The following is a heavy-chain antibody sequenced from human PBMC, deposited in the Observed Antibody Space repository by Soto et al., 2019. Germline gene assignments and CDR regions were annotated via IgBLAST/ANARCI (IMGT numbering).Heavy chain of an antibody. D-gene: IGHD3-22*01. Sequence: SETLSLTCAVYGGSFSGHSWTWIRQSPGKGLEWIGDINHSGRVNYSPSLKSRVTISLDTSKNQFSLTLSAATAADTAMYYCSTRAYDTNGYYRFDPWGQGTLVTVSS. J-gene: IGHJ5*01. CDR2: INHSGRV. CDR3: STRAYDTNGYYRFDP. CDR1: GGSFSGHS. V-gene: IGHV4-34*01.